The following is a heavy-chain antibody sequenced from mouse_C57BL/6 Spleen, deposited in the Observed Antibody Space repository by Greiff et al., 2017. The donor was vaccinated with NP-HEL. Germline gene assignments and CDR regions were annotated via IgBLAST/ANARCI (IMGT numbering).Heavy chain of an antibody. D-gene: IGHD1-1*01. Sequence: VQLQQSGAELVRPGTSVKVSCKASGYAFTNYLIEWVKQRPGQGLEWIGVINPGSGGTNYNEKFKGKATLTADKSSSTAYMQLSSLTSEDSAVYFCASPITTVAPYAMDYWGQGTSVTVSS. CDR3: ASPITTVAPYAMDY. CDR2: INPGSGGT. V-gene: IGHV1-54*01. J-gene: IGHJ4*01. CDR1: GYAFTNYL.